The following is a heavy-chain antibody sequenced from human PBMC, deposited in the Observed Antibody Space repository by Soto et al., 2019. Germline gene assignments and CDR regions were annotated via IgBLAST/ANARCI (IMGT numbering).Heavy chain of an antibody. D-gene: IGHD2-2*01. CDR3: ARLVVVAPVANV. V-gene: IGHV4-39*02. CDR1: GGSINYNSYH. Sequence: QLQLQESGPGLVKPSETLSLTCSVSGGSINYNSYHWGWIRQPPGQGLEWIGSIFYTGTTFYNPSRDSRVTMSVDTSKNSFSLHLTSVTAADTAVYFCARLVVVAPVANVWGQGTLVTVSS. CDR2: IFYTGTT. J-gene: IGHJ4*02.